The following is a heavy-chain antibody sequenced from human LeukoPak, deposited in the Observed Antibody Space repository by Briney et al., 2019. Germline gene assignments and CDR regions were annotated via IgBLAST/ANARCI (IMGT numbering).Heavy chain of an antibody. J-gene: IGHJ5*02. D-gene: IGHD2-2*01. V-gene: IGHV3-48*04. Sequence: GGSLRLSCAASGFTLTNYAMSWVRQAPGKGLEWVSYIGSGSSTIYYADSVKGRFTISRDNAKNSLYLQMNSLRAEDTAVYYCARGIGSCSSTTCPQYTNWFDPWGQGTLVTVSS. CDR3: ARGIGSCSSTTCPQYTNWFDP. CDR2: IGSGSSTI. CDR1: GFTLTNYA.